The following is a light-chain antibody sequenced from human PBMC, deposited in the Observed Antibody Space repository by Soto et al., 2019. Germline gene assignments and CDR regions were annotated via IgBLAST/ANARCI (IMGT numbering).Light chain of an antibody. Sequence: EIVLTQSPGTLSVSPGERATLSCRASQTIDTNLAWYQQKPGQAPRLLIFAASTRATGIPARFSGSGSGTDFTLTISSLEPEDFAVYYCQQRGDWPPITFGQGTRLEIK. J-gene: IGKJ5*01. CDR3: QQRGDWPPIT. CDR1: QTIDTN. V-gene: IGKV3-11*01. CDR2: AAS.